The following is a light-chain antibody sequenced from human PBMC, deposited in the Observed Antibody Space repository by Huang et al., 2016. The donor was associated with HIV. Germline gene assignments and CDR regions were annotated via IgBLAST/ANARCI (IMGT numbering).Light chain of an antibody. CDR3: QQSYSALSS. J-gene: IGKJ5*01. V-gene: IGKV1-39*01. CDR2: SAS. Sequence: IQMTQSPTSLSASVGDRVSIACRASQSISTYLNWYQQKPGKAPKLFISSASALHSGVPSRFSGSGSGTDFTLTIRGLQPDDFATYYCQQSYSALSSFGPGTRL. CDR1: QSISTY.